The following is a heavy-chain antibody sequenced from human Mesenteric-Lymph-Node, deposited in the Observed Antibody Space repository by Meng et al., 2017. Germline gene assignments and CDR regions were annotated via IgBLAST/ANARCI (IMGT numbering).Heavy chain of an antibody. V-gene: IGHV3-52*01. J-gene: IGHJ4*02. Sequence: GESLKISCAASGFTFSSSWMHWVCQAPEKGLEWVADIKCDGSEKYYVDSVKGRFTISRDNAKNSLYLQKNSLRAEDTAVYYCARDTSSFYCWGQGTLVTVSS. D-gene: IGHD3-16*02. CDR2: IKCDGSEK. CDR3: ARDTSSFYC. CDR1: GFTFSSSW.